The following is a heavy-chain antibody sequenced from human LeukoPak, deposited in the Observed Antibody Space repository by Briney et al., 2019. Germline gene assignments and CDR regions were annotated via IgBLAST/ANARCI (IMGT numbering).Heavy chain of an antibody. J-gene: IGHJ4*02. D-gene: IGHD6-19*01. V-gene: IGHV4-59*08. CDR2: IYYSGST. CDR3: ARAVSGRFDY. Sequence: SETLSLTCTGSGGSMSPYHWGWIRQPPGKGLGWTGYIYYSGSTNYNPSLKRRVTISVDTSRNQFSLKLSSVTAADTAIYYCARAVSGRFDYWGQGTLVTVSS. CDR1: GGSMSPYH.